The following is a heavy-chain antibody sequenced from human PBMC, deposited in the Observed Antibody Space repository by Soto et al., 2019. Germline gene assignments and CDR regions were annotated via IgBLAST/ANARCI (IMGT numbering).Heavy chain of an antibody. CDR2: INPNSGGT. J-gene: IGHJ6*03. V-gene: IGHV1-2*04. Sequence: ASVKVSCKASGYTFTGYYMHWVRQAPGQGLEWMGWINPNSGGTNYEQKFQGWVTMTRDTSISTAYMELSRLRSDDTAVYYCAIEISGYDFWSGSTRYYYYYMDVWGKGTTVTAP. CDR3: AIEISGYDFWSGSTRYYYYYMDV. D-gene: IGHD3-3*01. CDR1: GYTFTGYY.